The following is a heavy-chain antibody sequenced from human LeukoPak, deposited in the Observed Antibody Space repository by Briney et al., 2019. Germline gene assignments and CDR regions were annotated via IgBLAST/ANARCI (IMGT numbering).Heavy chain of an antibody. CDR2: INTNTGNP. Sequence: ASVKVSCKASGYTFTSYAMNWVRQAPGQGLEWMGWINTNTGNPTYAQGFTGRFVFSLDTSVSTAYLQIISLKTEDTAVYYCARKSVAATPRDIVYQYSYMDVWGKGTTVTVPS. J-gene: IGHJ6*03. CDR3: ARKSVAATPRDIVYQYSYMDV. CDR1: GYTFTSYA. V-gene: IGHV7-4-1*02. D-gene: IGHD2-15*01.